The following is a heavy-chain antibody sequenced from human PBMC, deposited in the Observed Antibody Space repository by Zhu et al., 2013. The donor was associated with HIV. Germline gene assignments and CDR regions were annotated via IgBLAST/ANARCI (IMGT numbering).Heavy chain of an antibody. V-gene: IGHV1-69*01. CDR3: VRDMGFGDV. CDR2: VIPGLGPP. CDR1: GGTFTTYG. J-gene: IGHJ6*04. Sequence: VQLVQSGAEVKKPGSSVKVSCKSSGGTFTTYGISWVRQAPGEGLEWMGGVIPGLGPPNYAQKFQGRVRITADESTTTVHMELSSLRAEDTAVYFCVRDMGFGDVWGRGTTVTVSP. D-gene: IGHD3-10*01.